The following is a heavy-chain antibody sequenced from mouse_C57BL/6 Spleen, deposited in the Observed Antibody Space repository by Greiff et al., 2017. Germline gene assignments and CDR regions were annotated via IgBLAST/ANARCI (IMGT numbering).Heavy chain of an antibody. CDR1: GYTFTSYD. CDR2: IYPRDGST. CDR3: ARSRDYYGSSSPAWFAY. V-gene: IGHV1-85*01. D-gene: IGHD1-1*01. Sequence: VQLQQSGPELVKPGASVKLSCKASGYTFTSYDINWVKQRPGQGLEWIGWIYPRDGSTKYNEKFKGKATLTVDTSSSTAYMELHSLTSEDSAVYFCARSRDYYGSSSPAWFAYWGQGTLVTVSA. J-gene: IGHJ3*01.